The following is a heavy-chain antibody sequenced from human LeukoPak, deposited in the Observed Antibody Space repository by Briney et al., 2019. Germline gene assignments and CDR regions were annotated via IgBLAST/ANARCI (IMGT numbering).Heavy chain of an antibody. CDR2: IHYTGST. V-gene: IGHV4-59*12. Sequence: PSETLSLTCTVSGASIRNYYWSWLRQPPGKGLEWIGYIHYTGSTYYTPSLKSRLTISVDTSKNQFSLKLSSVTAADTAVYYCARNYYDSSGYTLGYWGQGTLVTVSS. D-gene: IGHD3-22*01. J-gene: IGHJ4*02. CDR1: GASIRNYY. CDR3: ARNYYDSSGYTLGY.